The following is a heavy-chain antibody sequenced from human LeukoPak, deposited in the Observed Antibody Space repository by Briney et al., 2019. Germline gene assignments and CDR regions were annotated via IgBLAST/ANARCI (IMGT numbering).Heavy chain of an antibody. V-gene: IGHV4-61*08. CDR3: ARGPDSSRWYYYYMDV. J-gene: IGHJ6*03. CDR2: NYYSGST. CDR1: GGSISSGGYY. Sequence: SETLSLTCTVSGGSISSGGYYWSWIRQPPGKGLEWIGYNYYSGSTTYNPSLKSRVTISVDTSKNQFSLKLSSVTAADTAVYYCARGPDSSRWYYYYMDVWGKGTTVTVSS. D-gene: IGHD6-13*01.